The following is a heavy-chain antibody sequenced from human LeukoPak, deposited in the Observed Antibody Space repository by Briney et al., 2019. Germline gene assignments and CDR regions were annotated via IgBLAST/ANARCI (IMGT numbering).Heavy chain of an antibody. CDR1: GFTFSDYY. Sequence: PGGSLRLSCAASGFTFSDYYMSWIRQAPGKGLEWVSYISSSGSTIYYADSVKGRFTISRDNAKNSLYLQMNSLRAEDTAVYYCARGSDRYFDWLSLGYWGQGTLVTVSS. V-gene: IGHV3-11*01. CDR2: ISSSGSTI. J-gene: IGHJ4*02. CDR3: ARGSDRYFDWLSLGY. D-gene: IGHD3-9*01.